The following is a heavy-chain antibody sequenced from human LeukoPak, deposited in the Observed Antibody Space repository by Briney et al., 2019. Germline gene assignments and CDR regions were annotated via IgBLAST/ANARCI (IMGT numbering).Heavy chain of an antibody. CDR2: IYHSGST. Sequence: PGGSLRLSCTASGFTVSSNYMSWVRQPPGKGLEWIGEIYHSGSTNYNPSLKSRVTISVDKSKNQFSLKLSSVTAADTAVYYCARHMGTAVAGNDYWGQGTLVTVSS. V-gene: IGHV4-4*02. D-gene: IGHD6-19*01. J-gene: IGHJ4*02. CDR1: GFTVSSNY. CDR3: ARHMGTAVAGNDY.